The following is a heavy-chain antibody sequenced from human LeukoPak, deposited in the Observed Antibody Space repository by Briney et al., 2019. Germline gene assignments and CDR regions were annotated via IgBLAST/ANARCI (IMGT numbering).Heavy chain of an antibody. CDR2: INQGGSEK. J-gene: IGHJ4*02. CDR1: GFTFTNYW. V-gene: IGHV3-7*03. Sequence: GGSLRLSCAASGFTFTNYWMDWVRQAPGKGLEWVANINQGGSEKYYADSVKGRFTISRDNAENSLYLQLNNLRADDTALYYCSRSLDYWGQGTLVTVSS. CDR3: SRSLDY.